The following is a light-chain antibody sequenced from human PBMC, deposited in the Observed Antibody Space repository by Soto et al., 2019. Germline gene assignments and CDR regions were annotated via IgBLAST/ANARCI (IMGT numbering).Light chain of an antibody. CDR2: GAS. Sequence: IVLTQSPDTLSLSPGERVTLSCRASHSVTSSHVAWYRQKPGQPPTLLIYGASSRAAGVADRFSGDGSGKDFTLTISRLEPEDFAVYFCQQYNSWPPLTFGGGTKVEIK. J-gene: IGKJ4*01. CDR3: QQYNSWPPLT. V-gene: IGKV3-20*01. CDR1: HSVTSSH.